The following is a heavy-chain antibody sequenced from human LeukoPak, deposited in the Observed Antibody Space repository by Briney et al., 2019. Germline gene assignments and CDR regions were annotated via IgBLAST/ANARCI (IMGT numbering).Heavy chain of an antibody. D-gene: IGHD3-9*01. CDR3: ARARGGYDILTGFYDY. Sequence: GGSLRLSCAASGFTFSSYIMNWVRQAPGKGLEWVSSISSSSSSYIYYADSVKGRITISRDNAKNSLYLQMNSLRAEDTAVYYCARARGGYDILTGFYDYWGQGTLVTVSS. CDR2: ISSSSSSYI. CDR1: GFTFSSYI. J-gene: IGHJ4*02. V-gene: IGHV3-21*01.